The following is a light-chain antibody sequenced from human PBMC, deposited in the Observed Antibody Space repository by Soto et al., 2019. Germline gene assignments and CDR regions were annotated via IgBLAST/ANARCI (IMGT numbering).Light chain of an antibody. Sequence: EIVLTQSPATLSLSPGERATLSGRASQSVSSYLAGYQQKPGQAPRLLIYDASNRATGIPARFSGSGSGTDFTLTISSLEPEDFAVYYCQQRSNWPPTFGQGTKVEIK. CDR1: QSVSSY. V-gene: IGKV3-11*01. CDR3: QQRSNWPPT. CDR2: DAS. J-gene: IGKJ1*01.